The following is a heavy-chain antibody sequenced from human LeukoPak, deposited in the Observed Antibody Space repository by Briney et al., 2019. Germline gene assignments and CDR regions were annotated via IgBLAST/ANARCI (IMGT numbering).Heavy chain of an antibody. CDR2: IYYSGST. J-gene: IGHJ5*02. CDR1: GGSISSGGYY. Sequence: SQTLSLTCTVSGGSISSGGYYWSWIRQHPGKGLEWIGYIYYSGSTYYNPSLKSRVTISVDTSKNQFSLKLSSVTAADTAVYYWARGGKPGYSTSSEGSAPGGQEPLATVPS. D-gene: IGHD6-6*01. V-gene: IGHV4-31*03. CDR3: ARGGKPGYSTSSEGSAP.